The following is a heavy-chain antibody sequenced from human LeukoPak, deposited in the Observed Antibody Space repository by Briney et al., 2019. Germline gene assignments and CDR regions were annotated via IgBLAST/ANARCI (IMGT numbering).Heavy chain of an antibody. CDR2: IYYSGST. D-gene: IGHD4-17*01. V-gene: IGHV4-59*11. Sequence: PSETLSLTCTGSGGSISSHYWSWIRQPPGKGLEWIGYIYYSGSTTCNPSLKSRGTISIDTSKNQFSLKLSSVTAADTAVYYCARDFRDGDSVFYYYYMDVWGKGTTVTVSS. J-gene: IGHJ6*03. CDR1: GGSISSHY. CDR3: ARDFRDGDSVFYYYYMDV.